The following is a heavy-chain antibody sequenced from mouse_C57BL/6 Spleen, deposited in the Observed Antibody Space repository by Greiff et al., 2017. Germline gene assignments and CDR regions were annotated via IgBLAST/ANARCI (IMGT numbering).Heavy chain of an antibody. Sequence: EVQVVESGGGLVKPGGSLKLSCAASGFTFSSYTMSWVRQTPEKRLEWVATISGGGGNTYYPDSVKGRFTISRDNAKNTLYLQMSSLRSEDTALYYCARHSPDSNDWYFDVWGTGTTVTVSS. CDR3: ARHSPDSNDWYFDV. CDR2: ISGGGGNT. CDR1: GFTFSSYT. V-gene: IGHV5-9*01. D-gene: IGHD2-5*01. J-gene: IGHJ1*03.